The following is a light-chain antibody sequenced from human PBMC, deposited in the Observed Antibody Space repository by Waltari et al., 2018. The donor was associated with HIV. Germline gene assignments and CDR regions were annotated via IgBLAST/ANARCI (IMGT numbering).Light chain of an antibody. CDR2: KDT. V-gene: IGLV3-25*03. CDR1: TLAKQY. Sequence: SSELTQPPSVSVSPGQTARISCSGDTLAKQYAYWYQQKPGQAPVVVIIKDTETPSGIPERFSGSSSGTTVTLTIRGVQAEDEADYYCQSSDNSEHMIFGGGTKLTVL. J-gene: IGLJ2*01. CDR3: QSSDNSEHMI.